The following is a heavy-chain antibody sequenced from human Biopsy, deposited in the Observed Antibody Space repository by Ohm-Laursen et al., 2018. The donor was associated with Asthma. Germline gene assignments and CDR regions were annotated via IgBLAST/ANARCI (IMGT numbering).Heavy chain of an antibody. V-gene: IGHV4-31*03. CDR1: GDSISSPAYY. Sequence: TLSLTCTVSGDSISSPAYYWSWVRQHPGKGLEWIGYISYSGTTFYHPSLMNRLIISLDTSKNQFSLKLSSVTAADTAVYFCARAVDYSHYYGIDVWGQGTTVTVS. CDR3: ARAVDYSHYYGIDV. CDR2: ISYSGTT. J-gene: IGHJ6*02. D-gene: IGHD3-10*01.